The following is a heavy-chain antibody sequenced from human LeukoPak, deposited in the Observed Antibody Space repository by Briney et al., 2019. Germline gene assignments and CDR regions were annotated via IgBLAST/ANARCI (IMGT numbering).Heavy chain of an antibody. Sequence: GGSLRLSCAASGFTFSSYAMHWVRQAPGKGLEWVAVISYDGSNKYYADSVKGRFTISRDNSKNTLYLQMNSPRAEDTAVYYCARSGYSSGWPFDYWGQGTLVTVSS. CDR3: ARSGYSSGWPFDY. V-gene: IGHV3-30*04. CDR1: GFTFSSYA. J-gene: IGHJ4*02. D-gene: IGHD6-19*01. CDR2: ISYDGSNK.